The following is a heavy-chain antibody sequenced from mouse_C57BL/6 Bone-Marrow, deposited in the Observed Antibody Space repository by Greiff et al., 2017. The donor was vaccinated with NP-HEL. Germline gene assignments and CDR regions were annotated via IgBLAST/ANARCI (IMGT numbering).Heavy chain of an antibody. CDR2: IYPGSGST. D-gene: IGHD1-1*01. CDR3: AREGYYGSSYSLYWYFDV. J-gene: IGHJ1*03. V-gene: IGHV1-55*01. Sequence: QVQLQQPGAELVKPGASVKMSCKASGYTFTSYWITWVKQRPGQGLEWIGDIYPGSGSTNYNEKFKSKATLTVDTSSSTAYMQLSSLTSEDSAVYYCAREGYYGSSYSLYWYFDVWGTGTTVTVSS. CDR1: GYTFTSYW.